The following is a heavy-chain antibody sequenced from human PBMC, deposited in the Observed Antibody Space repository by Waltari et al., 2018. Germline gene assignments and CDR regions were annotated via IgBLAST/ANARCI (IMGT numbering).Heavy chain of an antibody. D-gene: IGHD4-17*01. J-gene: IGHJ5*02. CDR2: ISSSSSTI. CDR3: ARDEYGDYLNWFDP. CDR1: GFTFSSYS. V-gene: IGHV3-48*01. Sequence: EVQLVESGGGLVQPGGSLRLSCAASGFTFSSYSMNWVRQAPGKGLEWVSYISSSSSTIYYADSVKGRFTISRDNAKNSLYLQMNSLRAEDTAVYYCARDEYGDYLNWFDPWGQGTLVTVSS.